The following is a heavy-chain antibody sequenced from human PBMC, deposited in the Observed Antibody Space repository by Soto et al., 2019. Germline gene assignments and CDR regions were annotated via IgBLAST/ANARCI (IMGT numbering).Heavy chain of an antibody. CDR2: ISSSSSYI. D-gene: IGHD6-13*01. V-gene: IGHV3-21*01. CDR1: GFTFSSYS. CDR3: ASGQVYSSSWYSAPFAFDI. Sequence: PGGSLRLSCAASGFTFSSYSMNWVRQAPGKGLGWVSSISSSSSYIYYADSVKGRFTISRDNAKNSLYLQMNSLRAEDTAVYYCASGQVYSSSWYSAPFAFDIWGQGTMVTVSS. J-gene: IGHJ3*02.